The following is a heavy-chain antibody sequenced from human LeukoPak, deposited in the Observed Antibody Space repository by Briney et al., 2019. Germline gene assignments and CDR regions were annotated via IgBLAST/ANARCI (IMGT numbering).Heavy chain of an antibody. CDR2: IIPIFGTA. Sequence: SGKVSCKASGGTFSSYAISWVRQAPGQGLEWMGRIIPIFGTANYAQKFQGRVTITTDESTSTAYMELSSLRSEDTAVYYCARGEIQLWLNHGAFDIWGQGTMVTVSS. CDR3: ARGEIQLWLNHGAFDI. CDR1: GGTFSSYA. V-gene: IGHV1-69*05. J-gene: IGHJ3*02. D-gene: IGHD5-18*01.